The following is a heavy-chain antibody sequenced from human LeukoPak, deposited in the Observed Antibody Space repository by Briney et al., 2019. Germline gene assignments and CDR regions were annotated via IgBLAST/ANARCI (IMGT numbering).Heavy chain of an antibody. V-gene: IGHV3-23*01. CDR2: ISGSGGST. CDR3: AKTRAYYYDSSGYPDH. J-gene: IGHJ4*02. D-gene: IGHD3-22*01. CDR1: GFTFSSYA. Sequence: PGGSLRLSCAASGFTFSSYAMSWVRQAPGKGLEWVSGISGSGGSTYYADSVKGRFTVSRDNSKNTLYLQMNSLRAEDTAVYYCAKTRAYYYDSSGYPDHWGQGTLVTVSS.